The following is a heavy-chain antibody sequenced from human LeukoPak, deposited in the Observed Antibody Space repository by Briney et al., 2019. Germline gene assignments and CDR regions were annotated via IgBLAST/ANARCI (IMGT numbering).Heavy chain of an antibody. CDR3: ARPTNPYRPFDI. D-gene: IGHD1-26*01. CDR1: GGSLSSGSYY. J-gene: IGHJ3*02. V-gene: IGHV4-39*01. Sequence: PSETLSLTCTASGGSLSSGSYYWGWIRQPPGKGLEWIGSIYYSGSAYYNPSLKSRVTISVDTSKNQFSLKLSSVTAADTAVYYCARPTNPYRPFDIWGQGTMVTVSS. CDR2: IYYSGSA.